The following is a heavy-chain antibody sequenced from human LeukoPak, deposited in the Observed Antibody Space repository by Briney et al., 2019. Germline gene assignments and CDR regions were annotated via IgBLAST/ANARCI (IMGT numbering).Heavy chain of an antibody. Sequence: PGGSLTLSCAASGFTFSSYAMSWLRQAPGKGLEWVSAISGSGRSTYYAHSEKGRFTISRDNSKNTLYLQMNSVRAEDTAVYYCAKGGTVTTWDYWGQGTLVTVSS. CDR3: AKGGTVTTWDY. V-gene: IGHV3-23*01. J-gene: IGHJ4*02. CDR2: ISGSGRST. D-gene: IGHD4-11*01. CDR1: GFTFSSYA.